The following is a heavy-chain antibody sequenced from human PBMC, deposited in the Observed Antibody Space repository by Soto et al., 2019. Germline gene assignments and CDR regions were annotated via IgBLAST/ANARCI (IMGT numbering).Heavy chain of an antibody. J-gene: IGHJ4*01. V-gene: IGHV6-1*01. Sequence: PSPTLSLTGAITGDSVSSNSAGWSWVRQSPSRGLEWLGRTYYRSKWYYEYAVSVRGRITINPDTSKNQYSLQLNSVTPEDTAVYFCARGEQYSGRIFDYWGQGTLVTVSS. CDR2: TYYRSKWYY. CDR3: ARGEQYSGRIFDY. CDR1: GDSVSSNSAG. D-gene: IGHD1-26*01.